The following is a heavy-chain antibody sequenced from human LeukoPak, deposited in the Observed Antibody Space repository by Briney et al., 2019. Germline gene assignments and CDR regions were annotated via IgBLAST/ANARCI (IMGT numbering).Heavy chain of an antibody. CDR2: INHSGST. CDR3: ARGDTERNYDSSGYYYPYYFDY. D-gene: IGHD3-22*01. CDR1: GGSFSGCY. Sequence: SETLSLTCAVYGGSFSGCYWSWIRQPPGKGLEWIGEINHSGSTNYNPSLKSRVTISVVTSKNQFSLKLSSVTAADTAVYYCARGDTERNYDSSGYYYPYYFDYWGQGTLVTVSS. V-gene: IGHV4-34*01. J-gene: IGHJ4*02.